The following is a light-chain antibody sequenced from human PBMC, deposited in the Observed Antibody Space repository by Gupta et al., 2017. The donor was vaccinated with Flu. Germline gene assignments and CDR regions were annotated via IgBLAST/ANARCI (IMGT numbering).Light chain of an antibody. CDR1: QSVSNY. CDR2: DAS. V-gene: IGKV3-11*01. J-gene: IGKJ1*01. Sequence: DIVFTQSPATLSLSPGDRATLSCRASQSVSNYLAWYQQKPGQAPRLLIYDASNRATGIPARFSGSGSGTDFTLTISSLEPEDFAVYYCQQRNNWPPWTFGQGTKVEIK. CDR3: QQRNNWPPWT.